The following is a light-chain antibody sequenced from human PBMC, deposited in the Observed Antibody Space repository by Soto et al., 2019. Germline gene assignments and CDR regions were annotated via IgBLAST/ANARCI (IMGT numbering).Light chain of an antibody. J-gene: IGKJ3*01. CDR2: AAS. CDR3: QQSYTTPRFS. V-gene: IGKV1-39*01. CDR1: QNISNY. Sequence: DIQMTQSPSSLSASVGDRVTITCRASQNISNYLNWYQQKLGRAPKLLIYAASSLQSGVPSRFSGGGSGTEFTLTISSLQPEDFATYYCQQSYTTPRFSFGPGTKVDVK.